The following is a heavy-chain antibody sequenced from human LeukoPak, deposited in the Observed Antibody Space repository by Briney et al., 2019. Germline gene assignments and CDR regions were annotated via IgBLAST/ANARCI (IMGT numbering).Heavy chain of an antibody. V-gene: IGHV4-31*03. CDR3: ASNYRGYFDY. CDR1: GGFISSGGYY. J-gene: IGHJ4*02. D-gene: IGHD4-11*01. Sequence: PSETLSLTCTVSGGFISSGGYYWSWIRQHPGKGLEWIGYIYYSGSTYYNPSLKSRVTISVDTSKNQFSLKLSSVTAADTAVYYCASNYRGYFDYWGQGTLVTVSS. CDR2: IYYSGST.